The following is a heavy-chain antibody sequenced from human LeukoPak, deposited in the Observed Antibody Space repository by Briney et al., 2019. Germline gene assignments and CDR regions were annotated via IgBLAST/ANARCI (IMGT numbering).Heavy chain of an antibody. CDR3: ARWTTLTTKALDY. J-gene: IGHJ4*02. D-gene: IGHD4-17*01. V-gene: IGHV3-21*01. CDR2: IGSSSENI. Sequence: GGSLRLSCAASGFTFSTYWMGWVRQAPGKGLEWVSSIGSSSENIYYADSVRGRFTISRDNAKNSLFLQMSSLRAEDTAVYYCARWTTLTTKALDYWGQGTLVTVS. CDR1: GFTFSTYW.